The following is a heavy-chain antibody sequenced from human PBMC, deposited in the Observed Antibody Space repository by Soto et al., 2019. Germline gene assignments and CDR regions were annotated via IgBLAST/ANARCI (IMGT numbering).Heavy chain of an antibody. J-gene: IGHJ3*02. CDR3: ASTRPTVTYAFDI. CDR2: INHSGST. V-gene: IGHV4-34*01. CDR1: GGSFSGYY. Sequence: SETLSLTCAVYGGSFSGYYWSWIRQPPGKGLEWIGEINHSGSTNYNPSLKSRVTISVDTSKNQFSLKLSSVTAADTAVYYCASTRPTVTYAFDIWGQGTMVT. D-gene: IGHD4-17*01.